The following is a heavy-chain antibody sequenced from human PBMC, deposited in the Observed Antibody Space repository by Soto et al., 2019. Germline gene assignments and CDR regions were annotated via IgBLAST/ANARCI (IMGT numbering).Heavy chain of an antibody. V-gene: IGHV1-18*01. CDR1: GYSFMKYG. CDR2: ISPYSGYT. CDR3: AREASVLIPAAQPSRFGS. D-gene: IGHD2-2*01. J-gene: IGHJ4*02. Sequence: ASVKVSCKGFGYSFMKYGINWVRQAPGQGLEWVGWISPYSGYTHSAQKFHGRLTLTTDTAASTAYMELRILRSADTALYYCAREASVLIPAAQPSRFGSWGQGTLLTVSS.